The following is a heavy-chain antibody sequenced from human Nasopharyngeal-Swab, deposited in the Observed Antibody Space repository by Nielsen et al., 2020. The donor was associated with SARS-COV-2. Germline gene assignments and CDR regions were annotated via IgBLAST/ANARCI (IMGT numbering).Heavy chain of an antibody. V-gene: IGHV3-74*03. CDR1: GFTFSNYW. Sequence: GGSLRLSCATSGFTFSNYWMHWVRQAPGKGLEWVARIDMRGRTTTHADSVKGRFTISRDNAKNTLSLQVNSLTPADTAVYFCVRGPVEGATGYLQFWGQGTLVTVSS. D-gene: IGHD1-26*01. CDR3: VRGPVEGATGYLQF. CDR2: IDMRGRTT. J-gene: IGHJ1*01.